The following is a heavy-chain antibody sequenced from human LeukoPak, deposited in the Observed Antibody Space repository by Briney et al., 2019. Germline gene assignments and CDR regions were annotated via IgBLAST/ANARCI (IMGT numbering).Heavy chain of an antibody. CDR2: VYTSGST. V-gene: IGHV4-4*07. D-gene: IGHD3-3*01. CDR3: ARDRYYDFWSGYLNWFDP. Sequence: SETLSLTCTVSGGSISSYYWSWIRQPAGKGLEWIGRVYTSGSTNYNPSLKSRVTMSVDTSKNQFSLKLSSVTAADTAVYYCARDRYYDFWSGYLNWFDPWGQGTLGTVSS. CDR1: GGSISSYY. J-gene: IGHJ5*02.